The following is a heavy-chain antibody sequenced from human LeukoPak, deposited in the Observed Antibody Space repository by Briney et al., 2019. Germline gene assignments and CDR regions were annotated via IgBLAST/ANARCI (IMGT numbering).Heavy chain of an antibody. J-gene: IGHJ4*02. CDR3: ARGWGYFDS. CDR2: IYYSGST. CDR1: GDSISSYY. D-gene: IGHD7-27*01. Sequence: SETLSLTCTVSGDSISSYYWSWVRQPPGKGLEWIGYIYYSGSTNYNPSLKSRVTISVDTSKNQFSLKLNSVTAADTAVYYCARGWGYFDSWGQGTLVTVSS. V-gene: IGHV4-59*08.